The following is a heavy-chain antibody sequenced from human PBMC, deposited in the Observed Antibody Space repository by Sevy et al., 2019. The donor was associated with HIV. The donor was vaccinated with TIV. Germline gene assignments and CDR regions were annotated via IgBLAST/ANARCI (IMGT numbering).Heavy chain of an antibody. V-gene: IGHV4-31*03. CDR3: ARIPPVYSSSWYFVGSWFDP. CDR1: GGSISSGGYY. D-gene: IGHD6-13*01. CDR2: IYYSGST. Sequence: SETLSLTCTVSGGSISSGGYYWSWIRQHPGKGLEWIGYIYYSGSTYYNPSLKSRVTISVDTSKNQFSLKLSSVTAADTAVYYCARIPPVYSSSWYFVGSWFDPWGQGTLVTVSS. J-gene: IGHJ5*02.